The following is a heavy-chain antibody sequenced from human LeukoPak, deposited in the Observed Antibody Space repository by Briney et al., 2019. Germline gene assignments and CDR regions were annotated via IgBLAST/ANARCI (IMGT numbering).Heavy chain of an antibody. CDR2: ISYDGSNK. J-gene: IGHJ4*02. Sequence: PGGSLRLSCAASGFTFSSYAMHWVRQAPGKGLEWVAVISYDGSNKYYADSVKGRFTISRDNSKNTLYLQMNSLRAEDTAVYYCAPPSGGYGPLPFDYWGQGTLVTVSS. D-gene: IGHD5-12*01. CDR3: APPSGGYGPLPFDY. CDR1: GFTFSSYA. V-gene: IGHV3-30-3*01.